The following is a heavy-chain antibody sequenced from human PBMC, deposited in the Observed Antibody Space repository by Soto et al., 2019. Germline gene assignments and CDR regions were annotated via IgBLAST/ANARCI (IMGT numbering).Heavy chain of an antibody. CDR3: ARASPYCSGGSCYPEYFQH. CDR1: GYTFTSYG. J-gene: IGHJ1*01. Sequence: ASVKVSCKASGYTFTSYGISWVRQAPGQGLEWKRWISAYNSNTNYAQKLQGRVTMTTDTSTSTAYMELRSLRSDDTAVYYCARASPYCSGGSCYPEYFQHWGQGTLVTVS. CDR2: ISAYNSNT. V-gene: IGHV1-18*01. D-gene: IGHD2-15*01.